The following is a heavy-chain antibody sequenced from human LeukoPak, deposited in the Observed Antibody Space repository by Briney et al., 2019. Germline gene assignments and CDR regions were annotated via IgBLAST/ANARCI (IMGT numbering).Heavy chain of an antibody. D-gene: IGHD4-17*01. CDR1: GFTFSTYA. CDR3: ARDYADYAGYFFFDY. CDR2: ISGSGGST. J-gene: IGHJ4*02. V-gene: IGHV3-23*01. Sequence: GGSLRLSCAASGFTFSTYAMSWVRQAPGKGLEWVSAISGSGGSTYYADSAKGRFTISRDNSQNTLYLQMNSLRAEDTAVYYCARDYADYAGYFFFDYWGQGTLVTVSS.